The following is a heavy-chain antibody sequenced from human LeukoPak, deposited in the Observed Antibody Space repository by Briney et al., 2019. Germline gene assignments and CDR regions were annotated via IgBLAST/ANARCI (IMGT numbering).Heavy chain of an antibody. D-gene: IGHD4-17*01. V-gene: IGHV3-9*01. CDR2: ISWDSGRI. CDR3: AKGATVTTQSPFDI. Sequence: GRSLRLSCTASGFTFDDYAMHWVRHSPGKGLEWVSGISWDSGRIVYADFVNGRFTISRDNAKNSLYVQMNSLRVEDTALYYCAKGATVTTQSPFDIWGQGTMVTVSS. CDR1: GFTFDDYA. J-gene: IGHJ3*02.